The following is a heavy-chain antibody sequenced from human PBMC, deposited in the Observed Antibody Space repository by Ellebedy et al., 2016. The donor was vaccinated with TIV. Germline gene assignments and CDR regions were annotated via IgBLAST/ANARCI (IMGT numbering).Heavy chain of an antibody. Sequence: GGSLRLSCAASGFTFSSYSMNWVRQALGKGLEWVSYISSSSSTIDYADSVKGRFTISRDNAKNSLYLQMNSLRDEDTAVYYCARDDSRPGNGFGIWGLGTMVTVSS. V-gene: IGHV3-48*02. D-gene: IGHD1-1*01. J-gene: IGHJ3*02. CDR2: ISSSSSTI. CDR1: GFTFSSYS. CDR3: ARDDSRPGNGFGI.